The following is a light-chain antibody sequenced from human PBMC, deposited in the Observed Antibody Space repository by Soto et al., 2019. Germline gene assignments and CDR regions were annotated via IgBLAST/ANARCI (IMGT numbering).Light chain of an antibody. J-gene: IGLJ1*01. CDR3: SSYTSSSTLGV. CDR1: SSDVGGYNY. V-gene: IGLV2-14*01. Sequence: QSALTQPASVSGSPRRSITISCTGTSSDVGGYNYVSWYQQHPGKAPKLMIYDVSNRPSGVSNRFSGSKSGNTASLTISGLQAEDEADYYCSSYTSSSTLGVFGTGTKLTVL. CDR2: DVS.